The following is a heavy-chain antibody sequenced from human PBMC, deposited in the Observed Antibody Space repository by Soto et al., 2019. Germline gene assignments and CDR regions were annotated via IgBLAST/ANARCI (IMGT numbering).Heavy chain of an antibody. CDR1: GFTYSSYG. J-gene: IGHJ5*02. V-gene: IGHV3-33*01. D-gene: IGHD2-2*01. CDR3: ARDGGCSSTSCYGGGNWFDP. CDR2: IWYDGSNK. Sequence: QVQLVESGGGVVQPGRSLRLSCAASGFTYSSYGMHWVRQAPGKGLEWVAVIWYDGSNKYYADSVKGRFTISRDNSKNTLYLQMNSLRAEDTAVYYCARDGGCSSTSCYGGGNWFDPWGQGTLVTVSS.